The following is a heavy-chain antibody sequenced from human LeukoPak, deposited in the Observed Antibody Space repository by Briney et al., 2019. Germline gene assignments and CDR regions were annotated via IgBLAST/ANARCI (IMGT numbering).Heavy chain of an antibody. CDR1: GGSFSGYY. Sequence: SETLSLTCAVYGGSFSGYYWSWIRQPPGKGLEWIGEINHSGSTYYNPSLKSRVTISVDTSKNQFSLKLSSVTAADTAVYYCARDSTYYYYGMDVWGQGTTVTVSS. J-gene: IGHJ6*02. CDR3: ARDSTYYYYGMDV. V-gene: IGHV4-34*09. CDR2: INHSGST.